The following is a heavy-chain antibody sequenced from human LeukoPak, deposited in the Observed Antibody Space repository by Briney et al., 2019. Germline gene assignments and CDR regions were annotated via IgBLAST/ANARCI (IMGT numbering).Heavy chain of an antibody. V-gene: IGHV4-39*02. CDR3: AREEAMVSRWFDP. D-gene: IGHD5-18*01. CDR2: IYYSGST. Sequence: SETLSLTCTVSGGSISSSSYYWGWIRQPPGKGLEWIGSIYYSGSTYYNPSLKSRVTISVDTSKNQFSLKLSSVTAADTAVYYCAREEAMVSRWFDPWGQGTLVTVSS. CDR1: GGSISSSSYY. J-gene: IGHJ5*02.